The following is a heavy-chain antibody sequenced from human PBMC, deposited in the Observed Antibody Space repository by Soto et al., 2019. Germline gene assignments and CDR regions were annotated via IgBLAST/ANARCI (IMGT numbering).Heavy chain of an antibody. CDR1: GGTFSSYA. V-gene: IGHV1-69*13. CDR3: ARGVAAAGPFYYYYYYGMDV. CDR2: IIPTFGTA. Sequence: SVKVSCKASGGTFSSYAISWVRQAPGQGLEWMGGIIPTFGTANYAQKFQGRVTITAGESTSTAYMELSSLRSEDTAVYYCARGVAAAGPFYYYYYYGMDVWGQGTTVTVSS. D-gene: IGHD6-13*01. J-gene: IGHJ6*02.